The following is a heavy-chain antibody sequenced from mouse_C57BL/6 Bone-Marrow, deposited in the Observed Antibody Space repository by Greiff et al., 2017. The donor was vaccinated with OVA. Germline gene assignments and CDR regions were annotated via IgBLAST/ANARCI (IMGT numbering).Heavy chain of an antibody. CDR3: ARRYFDV. CDR1: GFTFSSYG. CDR2: ISSGGSYT. J-gene: IGHJ1*03. Sequence: EVQLMESGGDLVKPGGSLKLSCAASGFTFSSYGMSWVRQTPDKRLEWVATISSGGSYTYYPDSVKGRFTISRDNAKNTLYLQMSSLKSEDTAVYYCARRYFDVWGTGTTVTVSS. V-gene: IGHV5-6*01.